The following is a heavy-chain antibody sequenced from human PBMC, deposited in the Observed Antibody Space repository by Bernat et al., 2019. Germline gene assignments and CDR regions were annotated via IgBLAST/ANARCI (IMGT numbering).Heavy chain of an antibody. CDR3: ARAICSGGSCLGDY. CDR1: GFTFSSYG. CDR2: IWYDGSNK. J-gene: IGHJ4*02. D-gene: IGHD2-15*01. V-gene: IGHV3-30*19. Sequence: QVQLVESGGGVVQPGRSLRLSCAASGFTFSSYGMHWVRQAPGKGLEWVAVIWYDGSNKYYADSVKGRFTISRDNSKNTLYLQMNSLRAEDTAVYYCARAICSGGSCLGDYWGQGTLVTVSS.